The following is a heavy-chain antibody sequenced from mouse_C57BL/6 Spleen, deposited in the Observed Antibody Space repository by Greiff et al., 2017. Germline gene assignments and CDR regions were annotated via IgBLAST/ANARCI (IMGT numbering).Heavy chain of an antibody. CDR3: AAGVVATNFDY. V-gene: IGHV1-7*01. J-gene: IGHJ2*01. Sequence: VQLQQPGAELAKPGASVKLSCKASGYTFTSYWMHWVKQRPGQGLEWIGYINPSSGYTKYNQKFKDKATLTEDKSSSTAYMQLSSLTYEDSAVYYCAAGVVATNFDYWGQGTTLTVSS. D-gene: IGHD1-1*01. CDR1: GYTFTSYW. CDR2: INPSSGYT.